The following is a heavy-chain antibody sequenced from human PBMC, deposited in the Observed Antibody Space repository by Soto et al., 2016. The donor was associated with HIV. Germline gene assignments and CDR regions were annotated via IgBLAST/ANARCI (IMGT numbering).Heavy chain of an antibody. CDR3: ARVTYYYDSSGYTAAFHI. J-gene: IGHJ3*02. Sequence: QVQLQESGPGLVKPSETLSLTCAVSGYSISSGSYWGWIRQPPGKGLEWIGSISHSGSTYYNPSLKSRVTISVDTSNNQFSLKLSSVTAADTAVYYCARVTYYYDSSGYTAAFHIWGQGTMVTVSS. CDR1: GYSISSGSY. V-gene: IGHV4-38-2*01. D-gene: IGHD3-22*01. CDR2: ISHSGST.